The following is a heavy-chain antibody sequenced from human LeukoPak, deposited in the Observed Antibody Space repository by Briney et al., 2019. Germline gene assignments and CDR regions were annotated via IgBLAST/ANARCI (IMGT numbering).Heavy chain of an antibody. J-gene: IGHJ4*02. CDR3: TTGPRGSNSSTDY. CDR2: IKSKTDGGTT. V-gene: IGHV3-15*01. D-gene: IGHD6-6*01. Sequence: PGGSLRLSCAASGLTFSNAWMSWVREAPGEGLEWVGRIKSKTDGGTTDYAAPVKGRFTISRDDSKNTLYLQMNSLKTEDTAVYYCTTGPRGSNSSTDYWGQGTLVTVSS. CDR1: GLTFSNAW.